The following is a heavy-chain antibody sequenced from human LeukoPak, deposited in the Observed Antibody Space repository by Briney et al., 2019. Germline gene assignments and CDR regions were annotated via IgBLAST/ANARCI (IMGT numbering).Heavy chain of an antibody. CDR2: ISAYNGNT. J-gene: IGHJ5*02. Sequence: ASVKVSCKASGYTFTSYGISWVRQAPGQGLEWMGWISAYNGNTNYAQKLQGRVTMTTDTSTSTAYMELRSLRSDDTAVYYCARIFLSVVAPKRWLDPWGQGTLVTVSS. CDR1: GYTFTSYG. V-gene: IGHV1-18*01. D-gene: IGHD4-23*01. CDR3: ARIFLSVVAPKRWLDP.